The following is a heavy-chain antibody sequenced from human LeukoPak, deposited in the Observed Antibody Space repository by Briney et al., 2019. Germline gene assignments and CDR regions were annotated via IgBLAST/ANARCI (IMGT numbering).Heavy chain of an antibody. V-gene: IGHV3-30*02. CDR3: AKEGGYSYENYYYYMDV. CDR2: IRYDGNSK. CDR1: GFTFSSYG. J-gene: IGHJ6*03. Sequence: QAGGSLRLSCAASGFTFSSYGMHWVRQAPGKGLEWVAFIRYDGNSKDYAYSVKGRFTISRDNSKNTLYLQMNSLRGEDTALYYCAKEGGYSYENYYYYMDVWGKGTTVTVSS. D-gene: IGHD5-18*01.